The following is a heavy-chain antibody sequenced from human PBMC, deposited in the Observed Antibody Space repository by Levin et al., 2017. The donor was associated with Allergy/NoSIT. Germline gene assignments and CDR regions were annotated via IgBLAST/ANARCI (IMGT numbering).Heavy chain of an antibody. CDR2: ISSSGSTI. J-gene: IGHJ6*02. Sequence: LSLTCAASGFTFSSYEMNWVRQAPGKGLEWVSYISSSGSTIYYADSVKGRFTISRDNAKNSLYLQMNSLRAEDTAVYYCARASHFTIFGVVMLYGMDVWGQGTTVTVSS. CDR1: GFTFSSYE. V-gene: IGHV3-48*03. CDR3: ARASHFTIFGVVMLYGMDV. D-gene: IGHD3-3*01.